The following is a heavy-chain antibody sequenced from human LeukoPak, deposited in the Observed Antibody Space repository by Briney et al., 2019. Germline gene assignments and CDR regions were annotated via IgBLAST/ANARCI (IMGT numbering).Heavy chain of an antibody. CDR1: GFTFNYYA. V-gene: IGHV3-23*01. D-gene: IGHD2-15*01. CDR3: ARDQGCSGGSCYSHYYGMDV. CDR2: ILGGGDTT. Sequence: PGGSLRLSCAASGFTFNYYAMNWVRQAPGKGLEWVSAILGGGDTTSYADSVKGRFTISRDNSKNTLYLQVNSLRAEDTAVYYCARDQGCSGGSCYSHYYGMDVWGQGTTVTVSS. J-gene: IGHJ6*02.